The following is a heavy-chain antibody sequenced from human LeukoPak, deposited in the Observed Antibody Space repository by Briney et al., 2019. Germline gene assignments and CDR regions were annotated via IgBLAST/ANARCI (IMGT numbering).Heavy chain of an antibody. V-gene: IGHV4-59*01. Sequence: SETLSLTCTVSRGSISNYYWSWIRQPPGEGLEWIGYIYHSGNTNYNPSLKSRVTISVDTSENQFSLKLTSVTAADTAVYFCARFEKYYGSNYHYLDYWGPGILVTVSS. J-gene: IGHJ4*02. CDR2: IYHSGNT. CDR3: ARFEKYYGSNYHYLDY. CDR1: RGSISNYY. D-gene: IGHD2-21*01.